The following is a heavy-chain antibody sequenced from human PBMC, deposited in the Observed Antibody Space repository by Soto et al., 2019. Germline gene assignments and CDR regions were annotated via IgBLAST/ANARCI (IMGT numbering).Heavy chain of an antibody. D-gene: IGHD2-8*01. CDR3: ATNRQYYYYYYMDV. CDR2: IYTGGST. CDR1: GLTVSNNF. V-gene: IGHV3-66*01. J-gene: IGHJ6*03. Sequence: GGSLRLSCAASGLTVSNNFMSWVRQAPGKGLEWVSLIYTGGSTYYADSVKGRLTISRDNSKNTLYLQMISLRAEDTAVYYCATNRQYYYYYYMDVWGIGTTVTVSS.